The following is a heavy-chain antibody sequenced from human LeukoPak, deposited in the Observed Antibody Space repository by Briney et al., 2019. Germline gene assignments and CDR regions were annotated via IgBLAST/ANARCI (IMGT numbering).Heavy chain of an antibody. Sequence: GSSVKVSCKASGDTFSSYAISWVRQAPGQGLEWMGGIIPIFGTANYAQKFQGRVTITADESTSTAYMELSSLRSEDTAVYYCAREMYYYDSSGYHPWGQGTLVTVSS. J-gene: IGHJ5*02. CDR3: AREMYYYDSSGYHP. CDR2: IIPIFGTA. V-gene: IGHV1-69*01. D-gene: IGHD3-22*01. CDR1: GDTFSSYA.